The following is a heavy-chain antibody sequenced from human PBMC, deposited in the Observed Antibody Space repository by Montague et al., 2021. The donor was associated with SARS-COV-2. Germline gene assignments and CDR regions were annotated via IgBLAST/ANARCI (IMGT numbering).Heavy chain of an antibody. CDR2: ISSSGSTI. Sequence: SLRLSFAASGFTFSDYYMSWIRQAPGKGLEWVSYISSSGSTIYYADSVKGRFTTSRDNAKNSLYLQMNNLRAEDTAVYYCARDTALEGSRTGMDVWGQGTTVTVSS. D-gene: IGHD1-1*01. V-gene: IGHV3-11*01. J-gene: IGHJ6*02. CDR3: ARDTALEGSRTGMDV. CDR1: GFTFSDYY.